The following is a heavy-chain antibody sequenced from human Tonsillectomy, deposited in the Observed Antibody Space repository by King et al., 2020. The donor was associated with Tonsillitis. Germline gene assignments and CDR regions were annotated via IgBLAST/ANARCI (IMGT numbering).Heavy chain of an antibody. Sequence: VQLVESGGGVVQPGRSLRLSCAASGFTFSSYAMHWVRQAPGKGLEWVAVISYDGSNKYYADPVKGRFTISRDNSKNTLYLQMNSLRAEDTAVYYCARDRGWSVLWFGGRRGVYAFDIWGQGTMVTVSS. CDR3: ARDRGWSVLWFGGRRGVYAFDI. D-gene: IGHD3-10*01. J-gene: IGHJ3*02. CDR1: GFTFSSYA. V-gene: IGHV3-30-3*01. CDR2: ISYDGSNK.